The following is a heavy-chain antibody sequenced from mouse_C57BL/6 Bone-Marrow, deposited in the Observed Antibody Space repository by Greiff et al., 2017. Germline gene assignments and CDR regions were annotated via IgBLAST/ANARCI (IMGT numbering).Heavy chain of an antibody. CDR1: GFTFSSYA. V-gene: IGHV5-9-1*02. J-gene: IGHJ2*01. Sequence: EVQVVESGEGLVKPGGSLKLSCAASGFTFSSYAMSWVRQTPEKRLEWVAYISSGGDYIYYADTVKGRFTISRDNARNTLYLQMRSLKSEDTAMYYCTRGGEDGRTPLDYWGQGTTLTVSS. CDR2: ISSGGDYI. CDR3: TRGGEDGRTPLDY. D-gene: IGHD1-1*01.